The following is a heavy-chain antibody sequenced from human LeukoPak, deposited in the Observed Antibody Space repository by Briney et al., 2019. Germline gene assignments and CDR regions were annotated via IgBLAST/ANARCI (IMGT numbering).Heavy chain of an antibody. CDR3: ARRRYCNSTSCYEGAFDI. Sequence: GESLKISCKGSAFSFTSYCIAWVRQMPGEGLEWMGIIYPGDSGTRYSPSFQGQVTISADKSISTAYLQWSTLKASDTAIYYCARRRYCNSTSCYEGAFDIWGQGTMVTVSS. CDR2: IYPGDSGT. J-gene: IGHJ3*02. V-gene: IGHV5-51*01. CDR1: AFSFTSYC. D-gene: IGHD2-2*01.